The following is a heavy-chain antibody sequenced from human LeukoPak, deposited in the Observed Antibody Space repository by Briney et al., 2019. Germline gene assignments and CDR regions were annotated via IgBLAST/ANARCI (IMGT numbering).Heavy chain of an antibody. CDR2: INPNSGGT. CDR3: ARDYELGTPGSAYEFFDY. CDR1: GYIFTDHF. J-gene: IGHJ4*02. Sequence: ASVKVSCKASGYIFTDHFMQWVRHAPGQGLEWMGWINPNSGGTSYAQKFKGRVTMTRGTSISTVYMELSRLGSDDTAVYYCARDYELGTPGSAYEFFDYWGQGTLVTVSS. V-gene: IGHV1-2*02. D-gene: IGHD3-10*01.